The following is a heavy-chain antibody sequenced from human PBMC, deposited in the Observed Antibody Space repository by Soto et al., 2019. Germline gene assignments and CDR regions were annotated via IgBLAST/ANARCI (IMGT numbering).Heavy chain of an antibody. CDR1: GFTFSSYA. D-gene: IGHD3-22*01. Sequence: PGGSLRLSCAVSGFTFSSYAMSWVRQAPGKGLEWVSAISGSGGSTYYADSVKGRFTISRDNSKNTLYLQMNSLRAEDTAVYYCATEKVVVVISQFDYWGQGTLVTVSS. V-gene: IGHV3-23*01. CDR2: ISGSGGST. CDR3: ATEKVVVVISQFDY. J-gene: IGHJ4*02.